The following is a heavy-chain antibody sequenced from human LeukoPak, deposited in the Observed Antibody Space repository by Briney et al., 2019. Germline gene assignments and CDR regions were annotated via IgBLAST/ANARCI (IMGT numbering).Heavy chain of an antibody. D-gene: IGHD3-22*01. J-gene: IGHJ4*02. CDR3: ARRMDSNPYYFDY. Sequence: SQTLSLTCTVSGGSISSGSYYWSWIRQPAGKGLEWIGYIYYSGSTYYNPSLKSRVTISVDTSKNQFSLKLSSVTAADTAVYYCARRMDSNPYYFDYWGQGTLVTVSS. V-gene: IGHV4-31*03. CDR2: IYYSGST. CDR1: GGSISSGSYY.